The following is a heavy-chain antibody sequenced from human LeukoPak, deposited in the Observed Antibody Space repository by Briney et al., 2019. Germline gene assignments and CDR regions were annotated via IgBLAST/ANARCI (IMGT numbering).Heavy chain of an antibody. V-gene: IGHV3-7*01. D-gene: IGHD5-18*01. CDR1: GFTSSGYW. J-gene: IGHJ6*02. CDR2: INQDGSAE. CDR3: ARDRWIQIRSLFHYYGLDV. Sequence: PGGSLRLSCAASGFTSSGYWMAWVRLAPGKGLEWVANINQDGSAEYYIDFVKGRFTISRDNAKNSLYLQMNSLRAEDTAIYYCARDRWIQIRSLFHYYGLDVWGQGTTVTVSS.